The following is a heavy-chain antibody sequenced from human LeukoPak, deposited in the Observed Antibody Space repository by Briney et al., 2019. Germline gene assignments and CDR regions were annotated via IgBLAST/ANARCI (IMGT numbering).Heavy chain of an antibody. V-gene: IGHV3-23*01. D-gene: IGHD6-13*01. CDR3: ARRLLYGTSWYVLDY. J-gene: IGHJ4*02. CDR2: ISGSGGTT. Sequence: GGSLRLSCAASGVTFSSCVMSWVRQAPGKGLEWVSVISGSGGTTYYADSVKGRFTISRDNSKSTLYLQMNSLRAEDTAVYYCARRLLYGTSWYVLDYWGQGTLVTVSS. CDR1: GVTFSSCV.